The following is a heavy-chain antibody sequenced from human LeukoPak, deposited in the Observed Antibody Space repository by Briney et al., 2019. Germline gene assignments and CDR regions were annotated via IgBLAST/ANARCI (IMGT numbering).Heavy chain of an antibody. D-gene: IGHD2/OR15-2a*01. CDR3: ARTEYDQGNWFDP. CDR1: GGSLSSYY. Sequence: SETLSLTCTDSGGSLSSYYWSWIRQPPGKGLEWIGYIYYSGSTNYNPSLKSRVTISVDMSKNQFSLKLSSVTAADTAVYYCARTEYDQGNWFDPWGQGTLVTVSS. V-gene: IGHV4-59*01. J-gene: IGHJ5*02. CDR2: IYYSGST.